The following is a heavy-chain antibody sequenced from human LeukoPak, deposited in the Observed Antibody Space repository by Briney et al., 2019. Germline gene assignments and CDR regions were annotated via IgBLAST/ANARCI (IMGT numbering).Heavy chain of an antibody. D-gene: IGHD6-25*01. CDR1: GGSVSSTNW. J-gene: IGHJ4*02. CDR2: VHLDGRT. CDR3: AREGGFYRPLDY. Sequence: SETLSLTCGASGGSVSSTNWWTWIRQPPGKGLEWIGEVHLDGRTNFNPSLKSRLTMSVDLSENHVSLQLTSVTAADTAVYYCAREGGFYRPLDYSGQGTLVTVSS. V-gene: IGHV4-4*02.